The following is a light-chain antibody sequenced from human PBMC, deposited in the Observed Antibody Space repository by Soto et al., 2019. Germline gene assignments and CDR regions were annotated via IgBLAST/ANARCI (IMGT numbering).Light chain of an antibody. V-gene: IGKV4-1*01. CDR3: QQYYTTPRT. CDR1: QSILCSSNNKNY. CDR2: WAS. Sequence: DIVMTQSPDFLAVSLGERATINCKSSQSILCSSNNKNYLTWYQQKPGQPPKLLISWASTRESGVPDRFSGSGSGTDFTLTISSLQAEDVAVYYCQQYYTTPRTFGQGTKVEIK. J-gene: IGKJ1*01.